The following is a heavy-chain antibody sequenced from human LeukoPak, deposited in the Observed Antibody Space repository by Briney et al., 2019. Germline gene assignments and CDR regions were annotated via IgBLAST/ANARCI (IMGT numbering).Heavy chain of an antibody. CDR2: IYHSGST. J-gene: IGHJ4*02. CDR3: ASYSSSWYNLDY. D-gene: IGHD6-13*01. Sequence: PSGTLSLTCAVSGGSISSSNWWSWVRPPPGKGLEWIGEIYHSGSTNYNPSLKSRVTISVDKSKNQFSLKLSSVTAADTAVYYCASYSSSWYNLDYWGQGTLVTVSS. V-gene: IGHV4-4*02. CDR1: GGSISSSNW.